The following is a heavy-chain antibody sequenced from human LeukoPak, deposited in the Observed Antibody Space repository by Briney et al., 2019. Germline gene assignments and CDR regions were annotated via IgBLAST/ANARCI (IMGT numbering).Heavy chain of an antibody. D-gene: IGHD3-22*01. Sequence: GRSLRLSCAASGFTFSSYGMHWVRQAPGKGLEWVAFIRYDGSKKSYVDSVKGRSTISRDNSKNTLYLQMNSLRAEDTAVYYCAKEYYPNYYDSSGLPDYWGQGTLVTVSS. J-gene: IGHJ4*02. CDR1: GFTFSSYG. V-gene: IGHV3-30*02. CDR3: AKEYYPNYYDSSGLPDY. CDR2: IRYDGSKK.